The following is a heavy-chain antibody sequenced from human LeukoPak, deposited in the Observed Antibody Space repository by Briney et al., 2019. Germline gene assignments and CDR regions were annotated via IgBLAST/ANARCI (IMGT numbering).Heavy chain of an antibody. D-gene: IGHD1-26*01. V-gene: IGHV4-4*07. CDR1: GGSISSYY. CDR3: ARDLAERSGTLELDP. Sequence: SETLSLTCTVSGGSISSYYWSWIRQPPGKGLEWIGRIYTSGSTNYNPSLKSRVTMSVDTSKNQFSLKLSSVTAADTAVYYCARDLAERSGTLELDPWGQGTLVTVSS. CDR2: IYTSGST. J-gene: IGHJ5*02.